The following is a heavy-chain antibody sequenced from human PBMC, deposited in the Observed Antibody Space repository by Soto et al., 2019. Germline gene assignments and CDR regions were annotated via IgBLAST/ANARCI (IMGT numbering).Heavy chain of an antibody. J-gene: IGHJ4*02. CDR2: ISGSGGTT. D-gene: IGHD1-26*01. Sequence: PGGSLRLSCAASGFTFSSYAMSWVRQAPGKGLEWVSAISGSGGTTYYADSVKGRFTISRDNSKNTLYLQMNTLRAEDTAVYYCAKDQYSGSPGKPDYWGQGTLVTASS. CDR1: GFTFSSYA. CDR3: AKDQYSGSPGKPDY. V-gene: IGHV3-23*01.